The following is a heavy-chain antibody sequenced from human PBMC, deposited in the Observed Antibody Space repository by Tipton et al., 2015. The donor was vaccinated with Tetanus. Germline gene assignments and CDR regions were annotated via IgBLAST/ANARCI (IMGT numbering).Heavy chain of an antibody. V-gene: IGHV4-59*01. CDR1: GGSISSYC. CDR2: VHYSGST. Sequence: TLSLTCTVSGGSISSYCWTWIRQPPGRGLEWIGYVHYSGSTNYSPSLRSRVTLSVDTSKNQFSLKLSSVTAADTAVYYCSRGVDRTKAGIDWGQGTLVTVSS. J-gene: IGHJ4*02. CDR3: SRGVDRTKAGID. D-gene: IGHD5-12*01.